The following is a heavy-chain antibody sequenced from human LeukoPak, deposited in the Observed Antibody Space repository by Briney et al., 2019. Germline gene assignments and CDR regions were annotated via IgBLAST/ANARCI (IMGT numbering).Heavy chain of an antibody. CDR1: AFILSGHW. D-gene: IGHD1-14*01. V-gene: IGHV3-74*01. CDR3: ARANPADFNL. CDR2: IRYDGIVT. J-gene: IGHJ2*01. Sequence: GGSLRLSCEGSAFILSGHWMNWVRQTPGKGRVWVSRIRYDGIVTNYADSVEGRFTISRDNAKNTVHLQMNSLRDDDTAVYYCARANPADFNLWGRGALVTVSS.